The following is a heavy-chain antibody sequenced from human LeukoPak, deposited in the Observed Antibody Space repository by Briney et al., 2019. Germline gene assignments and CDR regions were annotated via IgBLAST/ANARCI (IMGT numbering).Heavy chain of an antibody. CDR2: IRTSSEGANLA. CDR3: ATDQRYAFDY. CDR1: GFKFTDYP. Sequence: PGGSLRLSCATSGFKFTDYPMNWVRQAPGKGLEWVSNIRTSSEGANLAFYADSVKGRVTFSRDDAKNTLYLHMHSLRDEDTAVYYCATDQRYAFDYWGQGILVTVSS. V-gene: IGHV3-48*02. D-gene: IGHD3-9*01. J-gene: IGHJ4*02.